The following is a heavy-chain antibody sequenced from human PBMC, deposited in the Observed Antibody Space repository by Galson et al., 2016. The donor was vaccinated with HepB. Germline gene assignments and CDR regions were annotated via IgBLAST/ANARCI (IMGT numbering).Heavy chain of an antibody. CDR3: ARDSYYYDRSGYYYDGN. D-gene: IGHD3-22*01. CDR2: ISSSGNII. CDR1: GFTFGAYS. Sequence: SLRLSCAASGFTFGAYSLNWVRQAPGKGLEWVSYISSSGNIIYYADSVKGRFTISRDNGKNSLSLQMNSLRDGDTAVYYCARDSYYYDRSGYYYDGNWGQGTLVTVSS. V-gene: IGHV3-48*02. J-gene: IGHJ4*02.